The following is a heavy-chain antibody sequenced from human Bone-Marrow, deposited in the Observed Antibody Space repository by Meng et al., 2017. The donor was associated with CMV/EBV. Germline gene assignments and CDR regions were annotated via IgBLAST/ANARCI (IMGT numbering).Heavy chain of an antibody. CDR3: SRLGAPLHDYYYYGMDV. V-gene: IGHV3-48*03. CDR2: ISSSGSTI. J-gene: IGHJ6*01. D-gene: IGHD3-16*01. CDR1: GVTFSSYE. Sequence: GGSLRLSCAASGVTFSSYEMNWVRQAPGKGLEWVSYISSSGSTIYYADSVNGRFTISRDNAKNSLYLQMNGLRAEDNAVYYWSRLGAPLHDYYYYGMDVWGQGTTVTVSS.